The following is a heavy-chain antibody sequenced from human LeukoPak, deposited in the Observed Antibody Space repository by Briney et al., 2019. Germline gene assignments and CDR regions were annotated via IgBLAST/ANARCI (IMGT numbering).Heavy chain of an antibody. V-gene: IGHV1-69*13. CDR2: IIPIFGTA. CDR3: ARGNLAYCGGDCYSNYYYGMDV. D-gene: IGHD2-21*02. CDR1: GGTFSSYA. J-gene: IGHJ6*02. Sequence: SVKVSCKASGGTFSSYAISWVRQAPGQGLEWMGGIIPIFGTANYAQKFQGRVTITADESTSTAYMELSSLRSEDTAVYYCARGNLAYCGGDCYSNYYYGMDVWGQGTTVAVSS.